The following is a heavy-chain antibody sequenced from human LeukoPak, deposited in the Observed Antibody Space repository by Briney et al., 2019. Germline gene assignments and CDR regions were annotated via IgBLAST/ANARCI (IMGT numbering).Heavy chain of an antibody. CDR1: GHTFTRYY. CDR3: ARLGSGEDDGGWVDY. Sequence: ASVKVSCKASGHTFTRYYIHWVRQAPGQGLEWMGIISPSGGSTSNAQKFQGRVTMTGDTSTSTVYMELSSLRSEDTAVYYCARLGSGEDDGGWVDYWGQGTLVTVSS. V-gene: IGHV1-46*01. CDR2: ISPSGGST. D-gene: IGHD3-10*01. J-gene: IGHJ4*02.